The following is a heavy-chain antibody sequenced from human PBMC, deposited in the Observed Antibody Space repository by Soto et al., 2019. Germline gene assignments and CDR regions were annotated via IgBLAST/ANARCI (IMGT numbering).Heavy chain of an antibody. V-gene: IGHV1-2*02. CDR2: INPNSGGT. CDR3: ARFLIWGTWFDP. D-gene: IGHD3-16*01. Sequence: ASVKVSCKASGYTFTGYYMHWVRQAPGQGLEWMGWINPNSGGTNYAQKFQGRVTMTRDTSISTAYMELSRLGSDDTAVYYCARFLIWGTWFDPWGQGTLVTVSS. J-gene: IGHJ5*02. CDR1: GYTFTGYY.